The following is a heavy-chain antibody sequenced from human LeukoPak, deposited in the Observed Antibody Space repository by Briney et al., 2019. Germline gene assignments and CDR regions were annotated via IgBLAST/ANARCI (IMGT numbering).Heavy chain of an antibody. Sequence: ASVKVSCKASGYTFTSYDINWVRQATGQGLEWMGWMNPNSGNTGYAQKFQGRVTMTRNTSISTAYMELSSLRSEDTAVYYCATDLEWLFGTDVWGQGTTVTVSS. CDR3: ATDLEWLFGTDV. CDR1: GYTFTSYD. CDR2: MNPNSGNT. D-gene: IGHD3-3*01. V-gene: IGHV1-8*01. J-gene: IGHJ6*02.